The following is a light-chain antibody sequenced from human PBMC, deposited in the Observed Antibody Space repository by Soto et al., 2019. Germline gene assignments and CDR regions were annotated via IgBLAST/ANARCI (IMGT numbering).Light chain of an antibody. Sequence: AIQMTQSPSSLSASVGDRVTITCRASQGIRNDLGWYQQKPGKAPNLLIYAASSLQSGVPSTFTGSGSGTDFTLTINDLQPEDVATYFCLQDYDFPYTFGQGTRLEIK. CDR3: LQDYDFPYT. CDR1: QGIRND. CDR2: AAS. J-gene: IGKJ5*01. V-gene: IGKV1-6*01.